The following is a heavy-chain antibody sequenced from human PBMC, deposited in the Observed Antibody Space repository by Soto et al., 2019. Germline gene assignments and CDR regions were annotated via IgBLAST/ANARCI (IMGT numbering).Heavy chain of an antibody. CDR2: ISSNGGST. J-gene: IGHJ6*02. CDR3: ARNPLYYYDSSEGLSGMDV. Sequence: PGGSLRLSCAASGCTFRSYALHWVRQAPGKGLEYVSAISSNGGSTYYANSVKGRFTISRDNSKNTLYLQMGSLRAEDMAVYYCARNPLYYYDSSEGLSGMDVWGQGT. D-gene: IGHD3-22*01. V-gene: IGHV3-64*01. CDR1: GCTFRSYA.